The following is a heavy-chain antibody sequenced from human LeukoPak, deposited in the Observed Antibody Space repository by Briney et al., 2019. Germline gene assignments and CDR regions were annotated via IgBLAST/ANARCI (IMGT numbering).Heavy chain of an antibody. CDR2: IYHSGST. D-gene: IGHD2-15*01. V-gene: IGHV4-31*03. Sequence: SETLSLTCTVSGGSISSGGYYWSWIRQHPGKGLEWIGYIYHSGSTYYNPSLKSRVTISVDTSKDQLSLMLSSVTAADTAVYYCARDKRRYCSAGSCYYYYGMDVRGQGTTVTVSS. J-gene: IGHJ6*02. CDR3: ARDKRRYCSAGSCYYYYGMDV. CDR1: GGSISSGGYY.